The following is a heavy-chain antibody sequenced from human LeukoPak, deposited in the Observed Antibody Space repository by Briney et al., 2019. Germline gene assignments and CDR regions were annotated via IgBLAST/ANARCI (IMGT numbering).Heavy chain of an antibody. CDR1: GYTFTSYG. J-gene: IGHJ3*02. CDR2: ISAYNGNT. V-gene: IGHV1-18*01. Sequence: ASVKVSCKASGYTFTSYGISWVRQAPGQGLEWMGWISAYNGNTNYAQKLQGRVTMTTDTSTSTAYMELRSLRSDDTAVYYCARDLLLWSGYRDAFDIWGQGTMVTVSS. CDR3: ARDLLLWSGYRDAFDI. D-gene: IGHD3-3*01.